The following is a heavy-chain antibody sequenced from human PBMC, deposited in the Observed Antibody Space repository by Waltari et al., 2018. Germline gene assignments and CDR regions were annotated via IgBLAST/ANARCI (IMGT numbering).Heavy chain of an antibody. J-gene: IGHJ6*02. CDR2: IWYDGSNK. CDR1: GLNFSFRG. D-gene: IGHD3-10*01. Sequence: QVQLVESGGGVVQPGRSLRLSCAASGLNFSFRGMHWVRQAPGKGLEWVAFIWYDGSNKYYADSVQGRFTISRDNNKNTVSLEMDSLRAEDTAVYYCARDGAAGARQLYYGMDVWGQGITVTVSS. CDR3: ARDGAAGARQLYYGMDV. V-gene: IGHV3-33*01.